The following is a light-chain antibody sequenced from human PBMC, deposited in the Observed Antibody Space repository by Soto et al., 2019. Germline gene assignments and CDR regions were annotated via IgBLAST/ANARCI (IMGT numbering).Light chain of an antibody. CDR2: GAS. CDR3: QQYGSSLLT. V-gene: IGKV3-20*01. CDR1: QSVSSSY. J-gene: IGKJ4*01. Sequence: LTPSPRTPSLSCGVRTTLSCRASQSVSSSYLSWYQQKPGQAPRLLIYGASSRATGSPDRCSGSGSGTDFSLTISRLEPEDFAVYYCQQYGSSLLTFGGGTTGDIK.